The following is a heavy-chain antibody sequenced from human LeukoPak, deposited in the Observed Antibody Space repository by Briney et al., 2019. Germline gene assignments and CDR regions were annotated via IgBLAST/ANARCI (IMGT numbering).Heavy chain of an antibody. CDR2: IKQDGSEE. CDR1: GFTFSSYW. D-gene: IGHD3-22*01. V-gene: IGHV3-7*03. J-gene: IGHJ4*02. CDR3: ASGSSGYYYESCYGY. Sequence: PGGSLRLSCAASGFTFSSYWMSWVRQAPGEGLEWVANIKQDGSEEYYVDSVKGRFTISRDNAKNSLYLQMNSLRAEDTAVYYCASGSSGYYYESCYGYWGQGTLVTVSS.